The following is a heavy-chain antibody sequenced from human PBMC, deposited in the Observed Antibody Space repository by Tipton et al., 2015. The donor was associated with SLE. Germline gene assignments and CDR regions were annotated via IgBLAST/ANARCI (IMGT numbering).Heavy chain of an antibody. CDR2: ISYSGST. J-gene: IGHJ1*01. Sequence: TLSLTCTVSGGSISSYYWSWIRQPPGKGLEWIGYISYSGSTNYNSSLKSRLTISVDTSKNQFSLKLSSVTAADTAVYYCARSPGTARAEYLDYWGQGTLVTVSS. D-gene: IGHD1-14*01. V-gene: IGHV4-59*12. CDR1: GGSISSYY. CDR3: ARSPGTARAEYLDY.